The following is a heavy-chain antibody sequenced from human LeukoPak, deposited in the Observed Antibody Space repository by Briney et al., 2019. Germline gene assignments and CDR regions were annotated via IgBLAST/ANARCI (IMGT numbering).Heavy chain of an antibody. J-gene: IGHJ4*02. D-gene: IGHD6-13*01. CDR3: ARDMLPAAAGTLNY. Sequence: PSETLSLTCAVSGGSISSSNWWSWVRQPPGKGLEWIGEIYHSGSTNYNPSLKSRVTISVDKSKNQFSLKLSSVTAADTAVYYCARDMLPAAAGTLNYWGQGTLVTVSS. V-gene: IGHV4-4*02. CDR1: GGSISSSNW. CDR2: IYHSGST.